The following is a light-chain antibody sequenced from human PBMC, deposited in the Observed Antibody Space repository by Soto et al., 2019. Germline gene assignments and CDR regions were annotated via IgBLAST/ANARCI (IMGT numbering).Light chain of an antibody. CDR2: DAS. Sequence: DIQMTHSPSTLSASVGDRVTITCRASQSISSWLAWYQQKPGKAPKLLIYDASSLESGVPSRFSGSGSGTEFTLTISSLQPVDFATHYCQQYNIYRFGQGIKV. CDR1: QSISSW. V-gene: IGKV1-5*01. J-gene: IGKJ2*03. CDR3: QQYNIYR.